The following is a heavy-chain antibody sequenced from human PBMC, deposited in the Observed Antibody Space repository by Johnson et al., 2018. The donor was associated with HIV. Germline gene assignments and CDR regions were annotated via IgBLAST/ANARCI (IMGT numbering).Heavy chain of an antibody. CDR1: GFTFSSSW. V-gene: IGHV3-30*03. Sequence: QMQLVESGGGVVQPGRSLRLSCAASGFTFSSSWMHWVCQAPEKGLEWVAVISYDGNNKYSADSVKGRFTISRDNSKNTLYLQMNSLRAEDTAVYYCARDAPRIDAFDIWGQGTMVTVSS. CDR3: ARDAPRIDAFDI. CDR2: ISYDGNNK. J-gene: IGHJ3*02.